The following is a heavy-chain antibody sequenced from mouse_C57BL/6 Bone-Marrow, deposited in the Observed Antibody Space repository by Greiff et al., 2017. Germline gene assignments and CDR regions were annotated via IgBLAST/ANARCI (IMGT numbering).Heavy chain of an antibody. J-gene: IGHJ2*01. D-gene: IGHD1-1*01. Sequence: QVQLQQSGAELARPGASVKMSCKASGYTFTSYTMHWVKQRPGQGLEWIGYINPSSGYTKYNQKFKDKATLTEDKSSSTAYMQLSSLTSEDSAVYYCARYHYGSSYGYWGQGTTLTVSS. CDR3: ARYHYGSSYGY. CDR2: INPSSGYT. CDR1: GYTFTSYT. V-gene: IGHV1-4*01.